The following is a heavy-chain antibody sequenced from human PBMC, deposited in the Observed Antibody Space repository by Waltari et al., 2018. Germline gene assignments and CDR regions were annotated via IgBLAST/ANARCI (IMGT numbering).Heavy chain of an antibody. Sequence: QVLLVESGVGVVQPGTSLRLSCAASGFSFSNFGMHWVRQAPGKGLESVAVISYDGRDLYYADSVKGRATISRDNSKNTLYLQMNSLRPEDTAVYYCAKEGVVINGYYFDYWGQGTLVTVSS. V-gene: IGHV3-30*18. CDR3: AKEGVVINGYYFDY. CDR2: ISYDGRDL. D-gene: IGHD2-21*01. CDR1: GFSFSNFG. J-gene: IGHJ4*02.